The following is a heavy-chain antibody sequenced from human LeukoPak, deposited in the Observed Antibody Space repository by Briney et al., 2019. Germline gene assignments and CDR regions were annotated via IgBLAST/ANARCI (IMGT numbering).Heavy chain of an antibody. CDR3: AKVGAATVTPCFDY. D-gene: IGHD4-17*01. Sequence: GGSLRLSCAASGFTFSSYGMSWVRQAPGKGLEWVSAISGSGGSTYYADSVKGRFTISRDNSKNTLYLQMNSLRGEDTAVYYCAKVGAATVTPCFDYWGQGTLVTVSS. V-gene: IGHV3-23*01. CDR1: GFTFSSYG. J-gene: IGHJ4*02. CDR2: ISGSGGST.